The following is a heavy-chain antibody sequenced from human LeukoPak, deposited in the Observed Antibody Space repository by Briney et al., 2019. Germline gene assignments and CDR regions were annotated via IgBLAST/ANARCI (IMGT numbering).Heavy chain of an antibody. J-gene: IGHJ5*02. CDR2: ISTSSSYI. CDR1: RFTFSSYS. Sequence: GGSLRLSCTASRFTFSSYSMNWVRQAPGKGLEWVSSISTSSSYIYYADSLKGRFTISRDNARKSLYLQMNTLRAEDTAVYFCARGADGVSSNSRCWLDPWGQGTLVTVSS. CDR3: ARGADGVSSNSRCWLDP. D-gene: IGHD2-15*01. V-gene: IGHV3-21*01.